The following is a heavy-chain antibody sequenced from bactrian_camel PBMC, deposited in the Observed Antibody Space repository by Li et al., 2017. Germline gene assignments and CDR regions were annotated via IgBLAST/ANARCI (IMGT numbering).Heavy chain of an antibody. J-gene: IGHJ4*01. Sequence: QVQLVESGGGSVQAGGSLRLSCVVSGYIDNHACMAWFRQGPGKEREGVASIAGGGRTLYANPVKGRFTISQDNTESTVYLQMNSLEREDTAKYSCAAGRATTLYPGPICEWNYWGQGTQVTVS. V-gene: IGHV3S53*01. CDR2: IAGGGRT. D-gene: IGHD2*01. CDR3: AAGRATTLYPGPICEWNY. CDR1: GYIDNHAC.